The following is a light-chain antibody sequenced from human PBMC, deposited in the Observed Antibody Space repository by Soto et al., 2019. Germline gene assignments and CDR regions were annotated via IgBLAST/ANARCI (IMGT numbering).Light chain of an antibody. V-gene: IGLV1-40*01. Sequence: QSVLTQPPSVSGAPXQRVTXXCTGSXSNXGAGYYVHWYQQLPGTAPKLLIYGNSNRPSGVPDRLSGSKSGTSASLAITGLQAEDEADYYCQSYDSSLSDVVFGGGTKLTVL. J-gene: IGLJ2*01. CDR2: GNS. CDR1: XSNXGAGYY. CDR3: QSYDSSLSDVV.